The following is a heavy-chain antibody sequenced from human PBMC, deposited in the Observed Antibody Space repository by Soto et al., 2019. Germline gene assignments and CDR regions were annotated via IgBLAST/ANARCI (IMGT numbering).Heavy chain of an antibody. CDR3: ARDSEINWFDP. CDR1: GFTFSSYA. J-gene: IGHJ5*02. V-gene: IGHV3-30-3*01. Sequence: PGGSLRLSCAASGFTFSSYAMHWVRQAPGKGLEWVAVISYDGSNKYYADSVKGRFTISRDNSKNTLYLQMNSLRAEDTAVYYCARDSEINWFDPWGQGTLVTVSS. CDR2: ISYDGSNK.